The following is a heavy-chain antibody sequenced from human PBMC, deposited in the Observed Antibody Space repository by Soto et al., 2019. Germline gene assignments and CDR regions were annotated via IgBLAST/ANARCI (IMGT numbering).Heavy chain of an antibody. Sequence: ASVKVSCKASGYTFTSYDINWVRQATGQGLEWMGWMNPNSGNTGYAQKFQGRVTMTRNTSISTAYMELSSLRSEDTAVYYCARGPVEWLPLSDAFDIWGQGTXVTVSS. D-gene: IGHD3-3*01. J-gene: IGHJ3*02. V-gene: IGHV1-8*01. CDR3: ARGPVEWLPLSDAFDI. CDR2: MNPNSGNT. CDR1: GYTFTSYD.